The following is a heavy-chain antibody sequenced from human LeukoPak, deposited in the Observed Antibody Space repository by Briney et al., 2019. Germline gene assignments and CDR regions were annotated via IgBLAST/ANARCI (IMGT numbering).Heavy chain of an antibody. CDR1: AGSISDYS. D-gene: IGHD5-18*01. Sequence: SETVSLTCTVSAGSISDYSWTWIRQPAGKGLEWIGRIFTSGITHYNPSLKSRVTMSLDTSKNQFSLKVTSVIAADTAVYYCASAYSSGNSPVYFWGQGTLITVSS. CDR2: IFTSGIT. CDR3: ASAYSSGNSPVYF. J-gene: IGHJ4*02. V-gene: IGHV4-4*07.